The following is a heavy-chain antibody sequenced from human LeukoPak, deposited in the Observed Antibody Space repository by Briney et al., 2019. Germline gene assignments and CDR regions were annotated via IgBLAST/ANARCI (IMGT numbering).Heavy chain of an antibody. D-gene: IGHD6-6*01. CDR2: INSDGSIT. CDR3: ARAHIEYSSSYVGY. J-gene: IGHJ4*02. V-gene: IGHV3-74*01. CDR1: GFTFTTYW. Sequence: GGSLRLSCAASGFTFTTYWMHWVRQAPGKGLVWVSHINSDGSITSYADSVKGRFTISRDNAKNSLYLQMNSLRAEDTAVYYCARAHIEYSSSYVGYWGQGTLVTVSS.